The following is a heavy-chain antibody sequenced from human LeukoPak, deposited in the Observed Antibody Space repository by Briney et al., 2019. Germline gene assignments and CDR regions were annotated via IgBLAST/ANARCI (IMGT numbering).Heavy chain of an antibody. CDR2: IYYSGST. Sequence: SETLSLTCTVSGGSISSYYWGWFRQPPGKGLEWIGSIYYSGSTYYNPSLRSRVTISVDTSKNQFSLKLSSVTAADTAVYYCARVEKYTTSGPTDPWGQGTQVTVSS. V-gene: IGHV4-39*07. J-gene: IGHJ5*02. D-gene: IGHD6-13*01. CDR3: ARVEKYTTSGPTDP. CDR1: GGSISSYY.